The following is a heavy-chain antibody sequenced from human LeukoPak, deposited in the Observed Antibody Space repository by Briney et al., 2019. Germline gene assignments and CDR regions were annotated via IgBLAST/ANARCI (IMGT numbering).Heavy chain of an antibody. D-gene: IGHD6-13*01. CDR2: IYTSGST. CDR3: ARDLSPAARGKYSSWYPSSAFDY. Sequence: SETLSLTCTVSGGSISSYYWSWIRQPAGKGLEWIGRIYTSGSTNYNPSLKSRVTMSVDTSKNQFSLKLSSVTAADTAVYYCARDLSPAARGKYSSWYPSSAFDYWGQGTLVTVSS. J-gene: IGHJ4*02. V-gene: IGHV4-4*07. CDR1: GGSISSYY.